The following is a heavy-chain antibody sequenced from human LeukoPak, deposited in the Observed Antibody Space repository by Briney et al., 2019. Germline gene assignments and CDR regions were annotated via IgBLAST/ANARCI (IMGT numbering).Heavy chain of an antibody. CDR3: ARAVHPQRVPVKDAYGLDV. J-gene: IGHJ6*02. Sequence: PSETLSLTCVVSGASISSSDWWSWVRQSPGKGLERIGEIYYTGSRNYNPSLKSRVAMSVDTSKNQFSLELTSVTAADTAEYYCARAVHPQRVPVKDAYGLDVWGQGTTVTVSS. CDR1: GASISSSDW. CDR2: IYYTGSR. D-gene: IGHD2-8*02. V-gene: IGHV4-4*02.